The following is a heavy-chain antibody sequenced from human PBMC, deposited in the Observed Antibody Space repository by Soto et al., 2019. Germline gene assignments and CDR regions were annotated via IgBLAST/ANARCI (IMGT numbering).Heavy chain of an antibody. CDR2: ISGSGGST. J-gene: IGHJ6*02. CDR3: AKDTYSDTEGYYGMDV. V-gene: IGHV3-23*01. Sequence: LRLSCAASGFTFSSYAMSWVRQAPGKGLEWVSAISGSGGSTYYAESVKGRFTISRDNSKNTLYLQMNSLRAEDTAVYYCAKDTYSDTEGYYGMDVWGQGTTVTVSS. D-gene: IGHD1-26*01. CDR1: GFTFSSYA.